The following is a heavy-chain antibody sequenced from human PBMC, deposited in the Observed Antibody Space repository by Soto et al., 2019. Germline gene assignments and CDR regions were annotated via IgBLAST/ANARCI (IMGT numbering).Heavy chain of an antibody. D-gene: IGHD2-8*01. CDR2: IWYDGSNK. CDR3: AREYFISPVDYYYYGMDV. V-gene: IGHV3-33*01. Sequence: QVQLVESGGGVVQPGRSLRLSCAASGFTFSSYGMHWVRQAPGKGLEWVAVIWYDGSNKYYADSVKGRFTISRDNSKNPLYLQMNSLRAEDTAVYYCAREYFISPVDYYYYGMDVWGQGTTVTVSS. J-gene: IGHJ6*02. CDR1: GFTFSSYG.